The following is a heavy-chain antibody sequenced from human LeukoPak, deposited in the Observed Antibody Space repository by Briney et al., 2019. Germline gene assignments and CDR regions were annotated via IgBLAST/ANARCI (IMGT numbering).Heavy chain of an antibody. CDR2: ISYSGST. J-gene: IGHJ5*02. D-gene: IGHD6-19*01. CDR1: GGSMSSDY. V-gene: IGHV4-59*12. Sequence: SETLSLTCTVSGGSMSSDYWTWIRQPPGKGLEWIGYISYSGSTNYNPSLKSRVTISADMSKNQFSLKLSSVTAADTAVYYCARAGISSGWYDWFDPWGQGTLVTVSS. CDR3: ARAGISSGWYDWFDP.